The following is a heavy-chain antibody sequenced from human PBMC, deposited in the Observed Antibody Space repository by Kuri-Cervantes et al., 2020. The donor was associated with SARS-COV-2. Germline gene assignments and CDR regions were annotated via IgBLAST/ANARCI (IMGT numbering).Heavy chain of an antibody. V-gene: IGHV1-2*02. D-gene: IGHD6-19*01. Sequence: ASVKVSCKGSGYTFTGYYMHWVRQAPGQGLEWMGWINPNSGGPNYAQKFQGRVTMTRDTSISTAYMELSRLRSDDTAVYYCARVIIAVAGTDAFDIWGQGTMVTVSS. CDR3: ARVIIAVAGTDAFDI. CDR1: GYTFTGYY. J-gene: IGHJ3*02. CDR2: INPNSGGP.